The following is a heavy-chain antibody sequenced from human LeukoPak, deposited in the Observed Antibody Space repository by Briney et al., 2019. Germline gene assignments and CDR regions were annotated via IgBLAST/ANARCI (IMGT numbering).Heavy chain of an antibody. V-gene: IGHV1-18*01. D-gene: IGHD6-13*01. CDR2: ISAYNGNT. CDR3: ARDWGIAAAGTGDY. CDR1: GYTFTSYG. Sequence: ASVKVSCKASGYTFTSYGIGWVRQAPGQGLEWMGWISAYNGNTNYAQKLQGRVTMTTDTSTSTAYMELRSLRSDDTAVYYCARDWGIAAAGTGDYWGQGTLVTVSS. J-gene: IGHJ4*02.